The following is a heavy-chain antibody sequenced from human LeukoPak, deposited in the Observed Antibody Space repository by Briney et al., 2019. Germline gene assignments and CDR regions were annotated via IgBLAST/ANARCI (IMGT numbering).Heavy chain of an antibody. CDR1: GGSLSSGDYY. Sequence: PSETLSLTCTVSGGSLSSGDYYWSWIRQPPGKGLEWSGYIYYSGSTYYNPSLKSRVTISVDTSKNQFSLKLSSVTAADTAVYYCARARPGISHLDYWGQGTLVTVSS. J-gene: IGHJ4*02. D-gene: IGHD1-1*01. CDR3: ARARPGISHLDY. CDR2: IYYSGST. V-gene: IGHV4-30-4*01.